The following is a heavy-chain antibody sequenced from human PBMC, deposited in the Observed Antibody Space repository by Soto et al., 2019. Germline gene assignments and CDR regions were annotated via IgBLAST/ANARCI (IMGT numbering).Heavy chain of an antibody. Sequence: QVQLVQSGAEEKKPGASVKVSCKASGYTFSSYAIHWVRQAPGQGLEWMGWINAGNGNTKYSQKFQGRVTITRDTSASKAYMELNSLRSEEPDFSYCARVDGTYGGQGPLVNVSS. V-gene: IGHV1-3*05. CDR3: ARVDGTY. CDR2: INAGNGNT. J-gene: IGHJ4*02. D-gene: IGHD3-16*01. CDR1: GYTFSSYA.